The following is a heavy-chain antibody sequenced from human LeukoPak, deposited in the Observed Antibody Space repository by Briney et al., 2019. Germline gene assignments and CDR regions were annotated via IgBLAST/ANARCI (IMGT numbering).Heavy chain of an antibody. CDR2: ISWKSGSI. D-gene: IGHD3-22*01. J-gene: IGHJ4*02. V-gene: IGHV3-9*01. CDR3: AEVGLYYDSSGYYDY. CDR1: GFTFDDYA. Sequence: PGGSLRLSCAASGFTFDDYAMHWVRQAPGKGLEWVSGISWKSGSIGYADSVKGRFTISRDNAKNSLYLQMNSLRAEDTALYYCAEVGLYYDSSGYYDYWGQGTLVTVSS.